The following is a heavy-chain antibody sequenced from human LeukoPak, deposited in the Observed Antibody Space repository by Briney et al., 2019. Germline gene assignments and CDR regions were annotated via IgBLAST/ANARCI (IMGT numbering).Heavy chain of an antibody. V-gene: IGHV3-49*03. CDR1: GFTFSDYY. CDR3: SREDGGATDY. CDR2: IRSKGYGGTT. Sequence: TGGSLRLSCAASGFTFSDYYMSWIRQAPGKGLEWVGFIRSKGYGGTTEYAASVKGRFTISRDDSKSIAQLQMNSLKTEDTAVYYCSREDGGATDYWGQGTLVTVSS. J-gene: IGHJ4*02. D-gene: IGHD1-26*01.